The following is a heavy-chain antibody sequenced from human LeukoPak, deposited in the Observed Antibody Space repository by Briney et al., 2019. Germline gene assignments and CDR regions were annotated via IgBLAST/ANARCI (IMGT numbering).Heavy chain of an antibody. J-gene: IGHJ4*02. CDR3: VKGSAYFYGSGTHFDY. CDR2: IGSSGDNT. D-gene: IGHD3-10*01. Sequence: GGSLRLSCPASGFTFASYAMYWVRQAPGKGLEYVSAIGSSGDNTHYADSVKGRFTISRDNSKNTLYLQMSSLRAEDTAVYYCVKGSAYFYGSGTHFDYWGQGTLVTVSS. V-gene: IGHV3-64D*06. CDR1: GFTFASYA.